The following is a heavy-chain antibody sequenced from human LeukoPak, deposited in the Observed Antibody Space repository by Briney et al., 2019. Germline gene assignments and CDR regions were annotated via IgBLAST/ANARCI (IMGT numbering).Heavy chain of an antibody. V-gene: IGHV3-21*01. Sequence: PGGSLRLSCAASGFTFSSYSMNWVRQAPGKGLEWVSSISSSSSYIYYADSVKGRFTISRDNAKNSLYLQMNSLRAEDTAVYYCARAPGIAVAGTVLSYYYYMDVWGKGTTVTVSS. J-gene: IGHJ6*03. CDR1: GFTFSSYS. CDR2: ISSSSSYI. CDR3: ARAPGIAVAGTVLSYYYYMDV. D-gene: IGHD6-19*01.